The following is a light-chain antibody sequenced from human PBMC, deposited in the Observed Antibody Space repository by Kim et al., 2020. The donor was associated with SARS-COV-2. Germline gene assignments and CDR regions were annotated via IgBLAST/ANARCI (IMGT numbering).Light chain of an antibody. V-gene: IGKV3-11*01. CDR2: DAS. J-gene: IGKJ1*01. CDR1: QVVSSY. Sequence: WPPAQAPTPSCRARQVVSSYLAWYQQKPGQAPRLLIFDASNRATGIPARFSGSGSGTDFTLTISSLEPEDFAVYYCQHRKNWPLTFGQGTKVDIK. CDR3: QHRKNWPLT.